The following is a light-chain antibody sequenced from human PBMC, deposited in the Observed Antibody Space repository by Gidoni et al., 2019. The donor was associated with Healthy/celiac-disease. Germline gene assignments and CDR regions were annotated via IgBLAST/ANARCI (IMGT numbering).Light chain of an antibody. CDR3: QQSDTTPPT. CDR2: GTS. Sequence: DIQMTQSPSSLSASVGGRVTITCRASQTIGKYLNWYQQKENKAPKLLIYGTSSLQSGVPSRFSGSGSGTYFTLAISNLQPEDVATYYCQQSDTTPPTFGQGTKLEI. V-gene: IGKV1-39*01. J-gene: IGKJ2*01. CDR1: QTIGKY.